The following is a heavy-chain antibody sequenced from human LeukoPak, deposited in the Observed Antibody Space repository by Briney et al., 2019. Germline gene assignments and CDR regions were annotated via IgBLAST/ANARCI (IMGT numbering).Heavy chain of an antibody. CDR3: ALTGYSSSWQEYYFDY. D-gene: IGHD6-13*01. Sequence: GGSLRLSCAASGFTFSSYAMSWVRQAPGKGLEWVSAISGRSNGTYYADSVKGRFTISRDNSKNTLYLQMNSLRAEDTAVYYCALTGYSSSWQEYYFDYWGQGTLVTVSS. J-gene: IGHJ4*02. CDR1: GFTFSSYA. CDR2: ISGRSNGT. V-gene: IGHV3-23*01.